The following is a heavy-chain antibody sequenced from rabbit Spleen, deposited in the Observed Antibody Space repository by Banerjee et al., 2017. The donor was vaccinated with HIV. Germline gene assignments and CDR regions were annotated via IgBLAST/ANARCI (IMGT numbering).Heavy chain of an antibody. CDR3: ARGATLIYFNL. CDR2: INSGSSGST. CDR1: GFSFSSSYY. V-gene: IGHV1S40*01. J-gene: IGHJ4*01. D-gene: IGHD2-1*01. Sequence: QSLEESGGDLVKPEGSLTLTCTASGFSFSSSYYMCWVRQAPGKGLEWIGCINSGSSGSTYYASWVNGRFTISKTSSTTVTLQMTGLTAADTATYFCARGATLIYFNLWGPGTLVTVS.